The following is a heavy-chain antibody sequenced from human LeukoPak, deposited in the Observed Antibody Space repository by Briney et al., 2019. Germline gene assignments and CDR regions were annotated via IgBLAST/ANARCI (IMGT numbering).Heavy chain of an antibody. V-gene: IGHV1-18*01. D-gene: IGHD5-18*01. J-gene: IGHJ4*02. Sequence: ASVKVSCKPSGYTFTSYGVSWVRQAPGQGLEWMAWINTYNVNTNYAQKFQGRVTLTTDASTSTAYMELRSLRSDDTAVYYCARDSRRGYSYGYDYWGQGTLVTVSS. CDR1: GYTFTSYG. CDR2: INTYNVNT. CDR3: ARDSRRGYSYGYDY.